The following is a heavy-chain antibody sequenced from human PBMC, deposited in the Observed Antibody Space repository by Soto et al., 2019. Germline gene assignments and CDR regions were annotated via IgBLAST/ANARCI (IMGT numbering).Heavy chain of an antibody. J-gene: IGHJ4*02. V-gene: IGHV2-5*01. D-gene: IGHD3-10*01. CDR2: IYWNDDK. Sequence: QITLKESGPTLVKPTQTLTLTCTFSGFSLSTSGVGVGWIRQPPGKALEWLALIYWNDDKRYSPSLKSRLTITKDTSKNQVVLTMTNMDPVDTATYYCAHRRLRRGVRGERDFDYWGQGTLVTVSS. CDR3: AHRRLRRGVRGERDFDY. CDR1: GFSLSTSGVG.